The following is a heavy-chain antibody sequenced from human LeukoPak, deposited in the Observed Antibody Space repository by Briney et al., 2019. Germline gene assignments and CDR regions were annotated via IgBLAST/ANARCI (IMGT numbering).Heavy chain of an antibody. V-gene: IGHV5-51*01. J-gene: IGHJ4*02. CDR1: GFGFSSSW. CDR3: ARRIVGATVDY. CDR2: IYPGDSDT. D-gene: IGHD1-26*01. Sequence: GESLKISCYGSGFGFSSSWIGWVRQMPGKGLEWMGFIYPGDSDTRYSPSFQGQVTISADKSISTAYLQWSSLKASDTAMYYCARRIVGATVDYWGQGTLVTVSS.